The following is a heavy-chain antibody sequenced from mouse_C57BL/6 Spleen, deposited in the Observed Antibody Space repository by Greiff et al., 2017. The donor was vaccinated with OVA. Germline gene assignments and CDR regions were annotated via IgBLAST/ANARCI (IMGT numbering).Heavy chain of an antibody. CDR1: GYTFTSYG. J-gene: IGHJ4*01. V-gene: IGHV1-81*01. D-gene: IGHD2-3*01. Sequence: QVQLQQSGAELARPGASVKLSCKASGYTFTSYGISWVKQRPGQGLEWIGEIYPRSGNTYYNEKFKGKATLTADKSSSTAYMELRSLTSEDSAVYFCAGYDGYYLAMDYWGQGTSVTVSS. CDR3: AGYDGYYLAMDY. CDR2: IYPRSGNT.